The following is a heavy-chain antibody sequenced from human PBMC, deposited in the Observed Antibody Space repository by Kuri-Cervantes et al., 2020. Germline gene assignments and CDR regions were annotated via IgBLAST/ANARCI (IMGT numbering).Heavy chain of an antibody. J-gene: IGHJ4*02. V-gene: IGHV1-18*01. Sequence: ASVKVSRKASGYTFTSYGISWVRQAPGQGLEWMGWISAYKGNTNYAQKLQGRVTMTTDTSKSTAYMELRSLRSDDTAVYYCARDRITVSGLDYWGQGTLVTVSS. CDR1: GYTFTSYG. CDR2: ISAYKGNT. CDR3: ARDRITVSGLDY. D-gene: IGHD6-19*01.